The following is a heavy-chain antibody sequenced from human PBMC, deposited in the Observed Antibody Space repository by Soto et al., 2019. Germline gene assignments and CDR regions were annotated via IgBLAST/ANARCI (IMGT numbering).Heavy chain of an antibody. J-gene: IGHJ6*02. D-gene: IGHD3-10*01. CDR1: GGSFSGYY. V-gene: IGHV4-34*01. Sequence: PXATLSLTCAVYGGSFSGYYGSWIRQPPGKGLEWIGEINHSGSTNYNPSLKSRVTISVDTSKNQFSLKLSSVTAADTAVYYCARDQITMVRGVINYYYYYGMDVWGQGTTVTVSS. CDR2: INHSGST. CDR3: ARDQITMVRGVINYYYYYGMDV.